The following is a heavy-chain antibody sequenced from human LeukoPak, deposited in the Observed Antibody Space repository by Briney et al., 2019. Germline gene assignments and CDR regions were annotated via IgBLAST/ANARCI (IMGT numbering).Heavy chain of an antibody. CDR1: GFTFSRYG. CDR3: AKKYRSVQFFYMDV. CDR2: VKTDGRTT. Sequence: GGSLRLSCAAAGFTFSRYGMHWVRQAPGKGLVWVSHVKTDGRTTHYADSVKGRFTTSRDNAKNTLYLQMNSLRAEDTAIYYCAKKYRSVQFFYMDVWGKGTTVTISS. J-gene: IGHJ6*03. V-gene: IGHV3-74*01. D-gene: IGHD2-2*01.